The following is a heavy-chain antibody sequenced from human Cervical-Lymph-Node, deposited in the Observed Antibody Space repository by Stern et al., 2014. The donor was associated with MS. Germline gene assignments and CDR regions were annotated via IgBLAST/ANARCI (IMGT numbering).Heavy chain of an antibody. CDR1: GYTFTSYA. CDR3: ARGYCSGGTCPNWFDP. Sequence: QVQLVQSGAEVKKPGASVKVSCKASGYTFTSYAMHWVRQAPGQRLEWMGWIHVGNGNTKYSQKFQDSVTITRDTSATTVYMELSSLRSEDTAVYYCARGYCSGGTCPNWFDPWGQGTLVTVSS. CDR2: IHVGNGNT. J-gene: IGHJ5*02. D-gene: IGHD2-15*01. V-gene: IGHV1-3*01.